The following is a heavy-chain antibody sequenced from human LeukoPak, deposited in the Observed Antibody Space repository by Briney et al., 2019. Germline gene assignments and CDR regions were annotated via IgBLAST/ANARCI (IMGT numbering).Heavy chain of an antibody. D-gene: IGHD5-18*01. V-gene: IGHV3-30*03. CDR1: GFTFSSYG. J-gene: IGHJ4*02. CDR3: ATDKDTAMTFDY. Sequence: GRSLRLSCAASGFTFSSYGMHWVRQAPGKGLEWVAVISYDGSNKYYADSVKGRFTISRDNSKNTLYLQMNSLRAEDTAVYYCATDKDTAMTFDYWGQGTLVTASS. CDR2: ISYDGSNK.